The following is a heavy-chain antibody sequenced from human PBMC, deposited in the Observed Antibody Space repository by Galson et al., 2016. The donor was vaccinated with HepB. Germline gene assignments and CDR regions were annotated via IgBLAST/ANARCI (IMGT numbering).Heavy chain of an antibody. Sequence: CAISGDSVSNNGAAWIWVRHSPSRGLEWLGRTFYRSNWENHYGKSVRNRITISPDTSRNQFSLHLNSVTPEDTAVYYCARAVMLGRGMDVWGQGTTVTVSS. V-gene: IGHV6-1*01. CDR1: GDSVSNNGAA. D-gene: IGHD3-10*01. CDR3: ARAVMLGRGMDV. J-gene: IGHJ6*02. CDR2: TFYRSNWEN.